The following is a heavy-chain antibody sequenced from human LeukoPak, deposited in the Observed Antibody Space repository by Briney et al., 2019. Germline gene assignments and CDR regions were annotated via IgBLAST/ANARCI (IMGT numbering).Heavy chain of an antibody. CDR3: ARDAERGYYFDY. V-gene: IGHV7-4-1*02. CDR2: INTNTGNP. D-gene: IGHD1-14*01. Sequence: ASVKVSCKASGYTFTSYAMNWVRQAPGQGLEWMGWINTNTGNPTYAQGFTGRFVFSLDPSVSTAYLQISSLKAEDTAVYYCARDAERGYYFDYWGQGTLVTVSS. CDR1: GYTFTSYA. J-gene: IGHJ4*02.